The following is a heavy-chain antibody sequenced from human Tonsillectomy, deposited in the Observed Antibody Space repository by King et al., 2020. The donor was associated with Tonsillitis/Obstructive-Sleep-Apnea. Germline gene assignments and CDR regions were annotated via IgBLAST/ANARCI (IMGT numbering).Heavy chain of an antibody. J-gene: IGHJ6*03. CDR2: ISWNSGSI. Sequence: QLVQSGGGLVQPGRSLRLSCAASGFTFDDYAMHWVRQVPGKGLEWVSGISWNSGSIDYVDSVKGRFTISRDNAKNSLYLQMNSLRPEDMALYYCAKEGRDENMDVWGKGTTVTVSS. CDR3: AKEGRDENMDV. V-gene: IGHV3-9*03. D-gene: IGHD3-10*01. CDR1: GFTFDDYA.